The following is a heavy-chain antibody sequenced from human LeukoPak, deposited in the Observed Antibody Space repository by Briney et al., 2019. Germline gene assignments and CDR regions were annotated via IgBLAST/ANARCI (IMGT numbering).Heavy chain of an antibody. V-gene: IGHV3-30*18. CDR2: ISYDGSNK. CDR3: AKSHGYSYGFDY. D-gene: IGHD5-18*01. CDR1: GFTFSSYG. J-gene: IGHJ4*02. Sequence: GTSLRLSCAASGFTFSSYGMHWVRQAPGKGLEWVAVISYDGSNKFYADFVKGRFTISRDNSKNTLYLQMNSLRAEDTAVYYCAKSHGYSYGFDYWGQGTLVTVSS.